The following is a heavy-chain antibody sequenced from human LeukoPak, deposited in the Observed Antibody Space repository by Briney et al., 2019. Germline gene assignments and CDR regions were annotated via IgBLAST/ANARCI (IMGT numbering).Heavy chain of an antibody. J-gene: IGHJ4*02. D-gene: IGHD5-24*01. V-gene: IGHV3-23*01. Sequence: GSLRLSCAASGFTFSSYAVTWVRQAPGKGLEWVSTISGAGGSTYYADSVKGRFTISRDNSKNTLYLQMNSLRAEDTAVYYCARGVEGYFDYWGQGTLVTVSS. CDR3: ARGVEGYFDY. CDR1: GFTFSSYA. CDR2: ISGAGGST.